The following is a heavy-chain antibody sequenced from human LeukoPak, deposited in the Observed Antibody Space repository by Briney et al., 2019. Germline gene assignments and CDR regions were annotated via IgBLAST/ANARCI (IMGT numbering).Heavy chain of an antibody. Sequence: QPGGSLRLSCAASGFTFSSYAMSWVRQAPGKGLEWVSGISGSGGSTYYADSVKGRFTISRDSSKNTLYLQMNSLRAEDTAVYYCAKHIVVVVAATNYWGQGTLVTVSS. CDR2: ISGSGGST. D-gene: IGHD2-15*01. J-gene: IGHJ4*02. V-gene: IGHV3-23*01. CDR1: GFTFSSYA. CDR3: AKHIVVVVAATNY.